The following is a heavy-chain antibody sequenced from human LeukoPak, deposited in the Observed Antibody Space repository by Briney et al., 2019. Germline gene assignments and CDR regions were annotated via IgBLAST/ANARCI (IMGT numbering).Heavy chain of an antibody. D-gene: IGHD2-15*01. J-gene: IGHJ5*02. V-gene: IGHV4-39*01. CDR1: GGSVSSSSFH. CDR3: ARHQCSGDRCKSVDWFDP. CDR2: IYYSGTT. Sequence: SETLSLTCTVSGGSVSSSSFHWGWIRQPPGKGLEWIRSIYYSGTTYYNPSLQSRVTVSVDTSNNQFSLKMESVSAADTAIYYCARHQCSGDRCKSVDWFDPWGQGILVTVSS.